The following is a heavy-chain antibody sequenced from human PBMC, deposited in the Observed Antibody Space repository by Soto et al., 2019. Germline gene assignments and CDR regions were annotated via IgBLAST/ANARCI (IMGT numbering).Heavy chain of an antibody. D-gene: IGHD6-19*01. CDR3: ARAAGNGWYYFDY. V-gene: IGHV3-21*01. J-gene: IGHJ4*02. CDR1: GFTFSSYS. Sequence: EVQLVESGGGLVKPGGSLRLSCAASGFTFSSYSMNWVRQAPGKGLEWVSSISSSSSYIDYADSVKGRFTISRDNAKNSLYLQMTSLRAEDTAVYYCARAAGNGWYYFDYWGQGTLVTVSS. CDR2: ISSSSSYI.